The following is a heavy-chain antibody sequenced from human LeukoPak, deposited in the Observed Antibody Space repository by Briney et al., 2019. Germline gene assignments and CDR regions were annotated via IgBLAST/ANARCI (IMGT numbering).Heavy chain of an antibody. Sequence: PGGSLRLSCAASGFTFSSYAMSWVRQAPGKGLEWVAYISSSGSTIYYADSVKGRFTISRDNAKNSLYLQMNSLRAEDTAVYYCARDYHSRFDYWGQGTLVTVSS. D-gene: IGHD6-13*01. CDR2: ISSSGSTI. CDR1: GFTFSSYA. V-gene: IGHV3-48*04. CDR3: ARDYHSRFDY. J-gene: IGHJ4*02.